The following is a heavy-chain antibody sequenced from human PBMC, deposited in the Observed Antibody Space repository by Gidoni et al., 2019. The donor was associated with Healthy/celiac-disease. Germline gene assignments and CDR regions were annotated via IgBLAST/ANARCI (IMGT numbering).Heavy chain of an antibody. CDR1: GGSFSGYY. Sequence: QAQLQPLGAGPLKPSETLSLTCAVYGGSFSGYYWSWIRHPPGKGLEWIGEINHSGSTNYNPSLKSRVTISVDTSKNQFSLKLSSVTAADTAVYYCALEVVVVAAIRGYFDYWGQGTLVTVSS. V-gene: IGHV4-34*01. J-gene: IGHJ4*02. CDR3: ALEVVVVAAIRGYFDY. CDR2: INHSGST. D-gene: IGHD2-15*01.